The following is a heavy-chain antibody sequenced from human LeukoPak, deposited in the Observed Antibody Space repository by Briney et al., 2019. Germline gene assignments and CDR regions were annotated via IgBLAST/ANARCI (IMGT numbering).Heavy chain of an antibody. CDR2: IRYDGNNK. CDR1: GFTFSSYG. CDR3: AKDSGSGNYSPYYYFYYMDV. Sequence: GGSLRLSCAASGFTFSSYGVHWVRQAPGRGLEWVAFIRYDGNNKYYADSVKGRFTISRDNSKNTLYLQMNSLRAEDTAVYFCAKDSGSGNYSPYYYFYYMDVWGKGTSVTVSS. D-gene: IGHD3-10*01. V-gene: IGHV3-30*02. J-gene: IGHJ6*03.